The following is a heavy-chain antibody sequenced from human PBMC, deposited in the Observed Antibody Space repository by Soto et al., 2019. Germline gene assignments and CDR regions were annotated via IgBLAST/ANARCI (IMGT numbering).Heavy chain of an antibody. CDR2: ISSSSSYI. CDR1: GFTFSSYS. CDR3: AREIGGIYGDLLYYYYGMDV. D-gene: IGHD4-17*01. J-gene: IGHJ6*02. Sequence: GGSLRLSCAASGFTFSSYSMNWVRQAPGKGLEWVSSISSSSSYIYYADSVKGRFTISRDNAKNSLYLQMNSLRAEDTAVYYCAREIGGIYGDLLYYYYGMDVWGQGTTVTVSS. V-gene: IGHV3-21*01.